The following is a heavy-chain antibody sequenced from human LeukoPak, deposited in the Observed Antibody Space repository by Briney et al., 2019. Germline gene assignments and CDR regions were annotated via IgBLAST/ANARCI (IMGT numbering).Heavy chain of an antibody. CDR1: GFTFSNYW. CDR3: ARDYVWGSSESDY. Sequence: GGSLRLSCAASGFTFSNYWMTWFRQTPGKGLEWVGNIKPDGSEKYYVDSVKGRFTISRDNAKNSLFLQMSSLRVEGTAIYYCARDYVWGSSESDYWGQGTLVTVSS. V-gene: IGHV3-7*01. J-gene: IGHJ4*02. CDR2: IKPDGSEK. D-gene: IGHD7-27*01.